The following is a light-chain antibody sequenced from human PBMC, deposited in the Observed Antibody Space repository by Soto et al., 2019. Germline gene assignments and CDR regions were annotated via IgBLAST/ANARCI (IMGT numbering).Light chain of an antibody. CDR1: QDIKTW. CDR3: QQYNSYPLT. CDR2: AAS. Sequence: DVQMTQSPSSLSASVGDRVTITCRASQDIKTWLVWYQQKPEQAPKSLIYAASGLQAGVPSRFSGSGSGTAFTLTISSLQPEDSAIYYCQQYNSYPLTFSGGT. V-gene: IGKV1D-16*01. J-gene: IGKJ4*01.